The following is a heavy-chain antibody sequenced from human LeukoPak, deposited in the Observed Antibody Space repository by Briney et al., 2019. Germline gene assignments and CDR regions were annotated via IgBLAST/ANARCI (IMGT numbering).Heavy chain of an antibody. CDR2: IRSRANSYAT. CDR3: TRPRGDSSSWYFDY. J-gene: IGHJ4*02. V-gene: IGHV3-73*01. D-gene: IGHD6-13*01. Sequence: PGGSVRLSCAASGFTYSGSAMHWVDQASGKGLEWVGRIRSRANSYATAYAASVKGRFTISRDDSKNTAYLQMNSLKTEDTAVYYCTRPRGDSSSWYFDYWGQGTLVTVSS. CDR1: GFTYSGSA.